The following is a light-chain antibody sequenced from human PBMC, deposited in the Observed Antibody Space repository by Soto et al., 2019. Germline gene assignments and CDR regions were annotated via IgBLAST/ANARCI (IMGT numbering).Light chain of an antibody. CDR3: QQYYSSPLT. CDR2: GAS. V-gene: IGKV3-15*01. J-gene: IGKJ3*01. Sequence: EIVMTQSPATLSVSPGERATLSCRASQTVSSDLAWYQQKPGQAPRLLIYGASTRATGIPARFSGSGSGTEFTLTISSLQSEDFAIYYCQQYYSSPLTFGHGTRVDVK. CDR1: QTVSSD.